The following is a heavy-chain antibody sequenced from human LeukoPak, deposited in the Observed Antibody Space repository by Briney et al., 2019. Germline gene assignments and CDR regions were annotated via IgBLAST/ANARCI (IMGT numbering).Heavy chain of an antibody. Sequence: PGGSLRLSCAASGFTFSSYAMSWVRQAPGKGLEWVANINQYGSEKYYVDSVKGRFTISRDNAKNSLYLQMNSLRAEDTAVYYCARDSDWGQGTLVTVSS. CDR1: GFTFSSYA. CDR3: ARDSD. V-gene: IGHV3-7*01. J-gene: IGHJ4*02. CDR2: INQYGSEK.